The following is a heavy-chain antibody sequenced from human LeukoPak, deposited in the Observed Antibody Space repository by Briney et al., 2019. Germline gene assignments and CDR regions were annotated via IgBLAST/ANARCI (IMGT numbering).Heavy chain of an antibody. CDR1: GFTFSNYW. CDR2: ISTSSSTI. CDR3: TRDLMDYDVSTGLHHYYMDV. V-gene: IGHV3-48*04. D-gene: IGHD3-9*01. Sequence: GGSRRLSCAASGFTFSNYWMHWVRQAPGKGLVWVSHISTSSSTIYYADSVKGRFTISRDNAKNSLYLQMNSLRAEDTAVYYCTRDLMDYDVSTGLHHYYMDVWGQGTTVTVSS. J-gene: IGHJ6*02.